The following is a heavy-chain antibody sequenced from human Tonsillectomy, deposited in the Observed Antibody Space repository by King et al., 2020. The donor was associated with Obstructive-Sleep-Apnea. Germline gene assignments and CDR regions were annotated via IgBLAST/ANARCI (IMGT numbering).Heavy chain of an antibody. CDR1: GFTFSSSG. CDR3: AKGASGYGDFDY. V-gene: IGHV3-30*18. J-gene: IGHJ4*02. D-gene: IGHD6-25*01. CDR2: ISYDGTNK. Sequence: VQLVESGGGVVQPGRSLRLSCAASGFTFSSSGLHWVRQAPGKGLEGVSLISYDGTNKYYADSVKGRFTISRDNSKNTRYLQMNSLRAEDTAVYYCAKGASGYGDFDYWGQGTLVTVPS.